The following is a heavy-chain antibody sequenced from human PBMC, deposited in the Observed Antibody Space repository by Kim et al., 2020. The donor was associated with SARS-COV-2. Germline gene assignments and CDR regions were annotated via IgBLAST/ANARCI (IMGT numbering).Heavy chain of an antibody. Sequence: VKCRFTISRDNAKNSLYLQMNSLRAEDTAVYYCARGKRIMITFGGVIPNYWGQGTLVTVSS. V-gene: IGHV3-11*04. D-gene: IGHD3-16*02. J-gene: IGHJ4*02. CDR3: ARGKRIMITFGGVIPNY.